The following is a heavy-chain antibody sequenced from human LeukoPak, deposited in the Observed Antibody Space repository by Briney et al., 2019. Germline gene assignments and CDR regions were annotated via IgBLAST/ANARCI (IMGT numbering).Heavy chain of an antibody. V-gene: IGHV4-59*01. D-gene: IGHD6-13*01. CDR2: IYYSGST. J-gene: IGHJ6*03. Sequence: PSETLSLTCTVSGGSISSYYWSWIRQPPGKGLEWIGYIYYSGSTNYNPSLKSRVTISVDTSKNQFSLKLSSVTAADTAVYYCARAVSSSWTPYSYYYYMDVWGKGTTVTISS. CDR3: ARAVSSSWTPYSYYYYMDV. CDR1: GGSISSYY.